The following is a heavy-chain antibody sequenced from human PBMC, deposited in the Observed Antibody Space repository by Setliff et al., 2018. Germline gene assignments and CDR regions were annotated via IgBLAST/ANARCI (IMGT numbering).Heavy chain of an antibody. CDR2: IYYSGST. D-gene: IGHD3-22*01. J-gene: IGHJ3*02. V-gene: IGHV4-31*03. CDR3: ARVSPYYYDSSGPGAFDI. CDR1: GGSISSGGYY. Sequence: SETLSLTCTVSGGSISSGGYYWSWIRRHPGKGLEWIGYIYYSGSTYYNPSLKSRVTISVDTSKNQFSLKLSSVTAADTAVYYCARVSPYYYDSSGPGAFDIWGQGTMVTVSS.